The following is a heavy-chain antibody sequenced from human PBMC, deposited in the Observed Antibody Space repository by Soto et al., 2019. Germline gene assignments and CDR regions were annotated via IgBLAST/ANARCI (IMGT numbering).Heavy chain of an antibody. Sequence: QVQLVESGGGVLQPGRSLRLSCEASGFTYSSYDIHWVRQAPGKGLEWVAFISYDGRNKYYTDSVKGRFTISRDNSKNTLYLQMDSLRPEDTAVYYCAKAVSGQLCFDHWGQGTLVTVSS. CDR3: AKAVSGQLCFDH. D-gene: IGHD5-18*01. V-gene: IGHV3-30*18. CDR1: GFTYSSYD. CDR2: ISYDGRNK. J-gene: IGHJ4*02.